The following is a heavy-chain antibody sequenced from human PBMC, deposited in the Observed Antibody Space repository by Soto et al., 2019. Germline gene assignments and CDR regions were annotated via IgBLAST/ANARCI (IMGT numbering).Heavy chain of an antibody. V-gene: IGHV3-11*01. J-gene: IGHJ4*02. CDR3: ARHLLSIAALLDYFDY. Sequence: QVQLVESGGGLVKPGGSMRLSCAASGFTFSDYYMSWIRQAPGKGLEWVSYISSSGSTIYYADSVKGRFTISRDNAKNSLYLQMNSLRAEDTAVYYCARHLLSIAALLDYFDYWGQGTLVTVSS. D-gene: IGHD6-6*01. CDR1: GFTFSDYY. CDR2: ISSSGSTI.